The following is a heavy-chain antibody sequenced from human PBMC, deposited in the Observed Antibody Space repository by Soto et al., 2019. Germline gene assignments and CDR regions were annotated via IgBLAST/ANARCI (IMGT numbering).Heavy chain of an antibody. J-gene: IGHJ6*02. Sequence: QVQLVESGGGVVQPGRSLRLSCAASGFSFSSDGMHWVLQAPGNGLEWVAVISCAGSNKYYADSVKGRFTSSRDNSKNTLYLQMNSLRAEDTAVDSCAKGWGYCTNGVCYTYTLYYYYGMDVWGQGTTVTVSS. CDR2: ISCAGSNK. V-gene: IGHV3-30*18. CDR3: AKGWGYCTNGVCYTYTLYYYYGMDV. D-gene: IGHD2-8*01. CDR1: GFSFSSDG.